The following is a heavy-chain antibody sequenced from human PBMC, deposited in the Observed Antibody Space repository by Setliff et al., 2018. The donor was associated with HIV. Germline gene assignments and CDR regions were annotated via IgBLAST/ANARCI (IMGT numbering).Heavy chain of an antibody. CDR1: GYTFTSYY. V-gene: IGHV1-46*01. J-gene: IGHJ4*02. D-gene: IGHD3-9*01. Sequence: ASVKVSCKASGYTFTSYYIHWVRQAPGQGLEWMGEINPSGGSTSYSEKFRGRATMTRDTSRSTVYMELISLRFDDTAVYYCARVPILRYASPVDMWGQGTLVTVS. CDR2: INPSGGST. CDR3: ARVPILRYASPVDM.